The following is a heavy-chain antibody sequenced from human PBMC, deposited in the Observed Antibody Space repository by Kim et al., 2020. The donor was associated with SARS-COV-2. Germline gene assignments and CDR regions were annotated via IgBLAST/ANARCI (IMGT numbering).Heavy chain of an antibody. D-gene: IGHD2-21*02. J-gene: IGHJ6*02. CDR1: GNGFTMYA. V-gene: IGHV7-4-1*02. Sequence: ASVKVSCQPSGNGFTMYALHWVRQAPGQGLEWMGWINPNTGHATYAQGFTGRFVFSLDTSFTTAYLEISSLKSEDTAMYFCAGGVTAFRPNYYGVDVWGQGTTVTVSS. CDR2: INPNTGHA. CDR3: AGGVTAFRPNYYGVDV.